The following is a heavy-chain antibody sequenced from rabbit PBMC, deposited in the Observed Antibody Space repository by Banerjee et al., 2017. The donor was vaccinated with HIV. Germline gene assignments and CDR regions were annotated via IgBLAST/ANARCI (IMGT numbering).Heavy chain of an antibody. J-gene: IGHJ4*01. CDR1: GFSFTYIDY. CDR3: AKDLAGVVGWNLDL. Sequence: QSLEESGGDLVKPGASLTLTCTASGFSFTYIDYLCWVRQPPGKGPEWIACIAAGVSFTSYYATWAKGRFTISKASSAAVTLQMTSLTAADTATYFCAKDLAGVVGWNLDLRGPGTLVTVS. CDR2: IAAGVSFTS. V-gene: IGHV1S40*01. D-gene: IGHD4-1*01.